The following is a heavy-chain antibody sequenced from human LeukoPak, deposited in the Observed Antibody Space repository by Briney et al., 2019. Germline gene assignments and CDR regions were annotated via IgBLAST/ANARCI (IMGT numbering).Heavy chain of an antibody. CDR1: GFTFDDYA. Sequence: GRSLRLSCAASGFTFDDYAMHWVRQASGKGLEWVSGISWNSGITGYADSVKGRFTISRDNADNSLYLQMNSLRAEDTALYYCAEASSTYGYYYYYGMDVWGQGTTVTVSS. CDR3: AEASSTYGYYYYYGMDV. J-gene: IGHJ6*02. V-gene: IGHV3-9*01. CDR2: ISWNSGIT. D-gene: IGHD6-6*01.